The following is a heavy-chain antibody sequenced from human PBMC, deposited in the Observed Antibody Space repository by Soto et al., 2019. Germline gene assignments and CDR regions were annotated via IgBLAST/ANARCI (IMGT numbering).Heavy chain of an antibody. V-gene: IGHV3-23*01. J-gene: IGHJ4*02. CDR3: SRRSSGWYFDY. D-gene: IGHD6-19*01. Sequence: EVQLLESGGGLVQPGGSLRLSCAASGFTFSSYAMSWVRQAPGKGLEWVSVISGRGGSRYYADSVKGRFTISRDNSKNTLYLQMNSLRAEDTAVYYCSRRSSGWYFDYWCQGTLVTVSS. CDR1: GFTFSSYA. CDR2: ISGRGGSR.